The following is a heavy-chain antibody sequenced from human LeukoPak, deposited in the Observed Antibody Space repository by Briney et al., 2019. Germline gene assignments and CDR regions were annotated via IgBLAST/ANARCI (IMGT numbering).Heavy chain of an antibody. Sequence: PGGSLRLSCAASGFTFSGSAMHWVRQASGKGLEWVGRIRSEANSYATAYAASVNGRFTVSRDDSKNTAYLQMNSLKTEDTAVYYCTSAPATVFDYWGQGTLVTVSS. V-gene: IGHV3-73*01. D-gene: IGHD2-2*01. CDR2: IRSEANSYAT. J-gene: IGHJ4*02. CDR1: GFTFSGSA. CDR3: TSAPATVFDY.